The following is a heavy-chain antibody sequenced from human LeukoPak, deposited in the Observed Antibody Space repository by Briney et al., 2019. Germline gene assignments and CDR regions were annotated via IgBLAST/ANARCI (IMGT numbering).Heavy chain of an antibody. CDR1: GFTFSSYA. Sequence: GGSLRLPCAASGFTFSSYAMSWVRQAPGKGLEWGSAFSGSGGSTYYADSVKGRFTISRDNSKNTLYLQMNSLRAEDTCVNYCGLDYYDNSGYLCWGQGTLVAVSS. CDR3: GLDYYDNSGYLC. J-gene: IGHJ4*02. D-gene: IGHD3-22*01. CDR2: FSGSGGST. V-gene: IGHV3-23*01.